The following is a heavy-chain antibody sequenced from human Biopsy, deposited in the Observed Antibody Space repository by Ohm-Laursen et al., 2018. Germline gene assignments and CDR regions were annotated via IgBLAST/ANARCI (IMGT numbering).Heavy chain of an antibody. Sequence: GTLSLTCTVSGDSISSYYWSWIRQPPGKGLQWIGYVYYTGSTDYNPSLQSRVTISVDTSKNHFSLRLRSVTPADTAIYYCARDRGYYSDRAVPGYFDLWGRGTLVTFSS. V-gene: IGHV4-59*01. J-gene: IGHJ2*01. CDR2: VYYTGST. CDR1: GDSISSYY. CDR3: ARDRGYYSDRAVPGYFDL. D-gene: IGHD3-22*01.